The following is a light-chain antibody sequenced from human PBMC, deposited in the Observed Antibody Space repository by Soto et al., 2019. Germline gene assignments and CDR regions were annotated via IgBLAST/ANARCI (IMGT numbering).Light chain of an antibody. CDR2: DVS. V-gene: IGKV3-11*01. Sequence: EIVLTQSPGTLSLSPGERATLSCRASQSVSNNVAWYQQKPGQAPRLLVYDVSNRATGIPARFSGGGSGTDLTLNISNLEPEDFSVYYCQQRSDWPWTVGQGTKVDSK. CDR3: QQRSDWPWT. J-gene: IGKJ1*01. CDR1: QSVSNN.